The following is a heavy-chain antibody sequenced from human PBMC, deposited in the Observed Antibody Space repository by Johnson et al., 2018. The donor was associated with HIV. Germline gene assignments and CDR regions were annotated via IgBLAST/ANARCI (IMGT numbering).Heavy chain of an antibody. V-gene: IGHV3-30*04. Sequence: QVQLVESGGGVVQPGRSLRLSCAASGFTFSSYAMHWVRQAPGKGLEWAAVISFDGSNKYFADSVKGRFTISRDNSKNTLYLQMNSLRAEDTAVYYCAKFPYTAMASDAFDMWGQGTMVTVSS. CDR2: ISFDGSNK. J-gene: IGHJ3*02. CDR1: GFTFSSYA. D-gene: IGHD5-18*01. CDR3: AKFPYTAMASDAFDM.